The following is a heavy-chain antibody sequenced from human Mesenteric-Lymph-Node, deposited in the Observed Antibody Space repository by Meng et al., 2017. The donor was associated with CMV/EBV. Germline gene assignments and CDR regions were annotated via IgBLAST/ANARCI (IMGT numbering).Heavy chain of an antibody. CDR3: VRSPGSCSSTSCYSNHFDY. CDR1: GFTFDHYA. CDR2: ISWNSNYR. V-gene: IGHV3-9*01. D-gene: IGHD2-2*01. Sequence: GGSLRLSCAASGFTFDHYAMHWVRLAPGKGLEWVSGISWNSNYRDYADSVKGRFTISRDNAKNSLHLQMNNLRAEDTAVYYCVRSPGSCSSTSCYSNHFDYWGQGALVTVSS. J-gene: IGHJ4*02.